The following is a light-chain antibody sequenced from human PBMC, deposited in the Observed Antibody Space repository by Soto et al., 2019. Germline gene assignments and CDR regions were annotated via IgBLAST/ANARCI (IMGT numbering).Light chain of an antibody. Sequence: EIVLTQSPATLSLSPGERATLSCRASQSVSADLAWYQHKPGQAPRLLIYTASNRAPGIPARFSGSGSGTDFTLTISSLEPEDFAVYYGQQRSNWPPEFTFGQGTKLEIK. CDR1: QSVSAD. CDR2: TAS. V-gene: IGKV3-11*01. J-gene: IGKJ2*01. CDR3: QQRSNWPPEFT.